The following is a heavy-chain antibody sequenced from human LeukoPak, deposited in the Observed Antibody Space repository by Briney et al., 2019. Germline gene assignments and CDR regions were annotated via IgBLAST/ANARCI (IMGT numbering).Heavy chain of an antibody. J-gene: IGHJ4*02. V-gene: IGHV3-73*01. Sequence: GGSLRLSCAASGFTFSGSAMHWVRQASGKGLEWVGRIRSKANSYATAYAASVKGRFTISRDDSKNTAYLQMNSLKTEDTAVYYCAKDQGATQYYFDYWGQGTLVTVSS. CDR2: IRSKANSYAT. CDR1: GFTFSGSA. CDR3: AKDQGATQYYFDY. D-gene: IGHD1-26*01.